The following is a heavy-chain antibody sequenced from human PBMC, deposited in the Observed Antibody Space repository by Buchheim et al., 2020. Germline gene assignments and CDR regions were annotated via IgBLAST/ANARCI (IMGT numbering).Heavy chain of an antibody. CDR1: GFPFGGYE. D-gene: IGHD3-10*01. Sequence: EVFLVESGGHLVQPGGSLRLSCAASGFPFGGYEMNWVRQAPGKGLECIAYISASGGRTYYVDSVRGRFTISRDNAKNSLYLQMSSLRVEDTAVYYCATDPHYLSGSYWGRGTL. CDR3: ATDPHYLSGSY. J-gene: IGHJ1*01. CDR2: ISASGGRT. V-gene: IGHV3-48*03.